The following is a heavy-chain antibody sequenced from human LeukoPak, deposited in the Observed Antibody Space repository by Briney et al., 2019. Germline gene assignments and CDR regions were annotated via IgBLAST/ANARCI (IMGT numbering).Heavy chain of an antibody. Sequence: ASVKVSCKASGYTFINYYVHWVRQAPGQGLEWMGIINPSGGSTSYAQKFQGRVTMTRDTSTSTVYMELSSLRSEDTAVYYCASFGIAAAASFDYWGQGTLVTVSS. D-gene: IGHD6-13*01. CDR2: INPSGGST. V-gene: IGHV1-46*01. CDR3: ASFGIAAAASFDY. J-gene: IGHJ4*02. CDR1: GYTFINYY.